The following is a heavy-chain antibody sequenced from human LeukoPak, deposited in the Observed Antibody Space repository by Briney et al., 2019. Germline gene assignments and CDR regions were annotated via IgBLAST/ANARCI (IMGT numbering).Heavy chain of an antibody. CDR1: GFSFTSHA. V-gene: IGHV3-30*14. CDR3: ARDQGVGGTLGLYDY. J-gene: IGHJ4*02. D-gene: IGHD1-26*01. CDR2: ISNDATRK. Sequence: PGGSLRLSCAASGFSFTSHAMHWVRHAPGKGLEFVAVISNDATRKYYADFVKGRFTTSRDNSKNTLGLQMNSLRYEDTALYFCARDQGVGGTLGLYDYWGQGALVIVSS.